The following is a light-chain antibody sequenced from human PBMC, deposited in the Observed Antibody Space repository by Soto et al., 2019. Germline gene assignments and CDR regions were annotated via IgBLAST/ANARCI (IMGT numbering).Light chain of an antibody. CDR2: GNS. CDR1: SSNIGAGYD. J-gene: IGLJ2*01. Sequence: QSVLTQPPSVSGAPGQRVTLSCTGSSSNIGAGYDVHWYQQLPGTAPKLLISGNSNRPSGVPDRCSGSKSGTSASLAITGLQDEDEADYYCQSYDSSLSGVVFGGGTKLTVL. CDR3: QSYDSSLSGVV. V-gene: IGLV1-40*01.